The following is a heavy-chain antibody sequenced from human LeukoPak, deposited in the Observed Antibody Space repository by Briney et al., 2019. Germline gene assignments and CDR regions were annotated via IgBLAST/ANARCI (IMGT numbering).Heavy chain of an antibody. CDR3: ARDQDGIVVVVAADYYYYGMDV. CDR2: INPSGGST. D-gene: IGHD2-15*01. V-gene: IGHV1-46*01. J-gene: IGHJ6*02. Sequence: GASVKVSCKASGYTFRSHGISWVRQAPGQGLEWMGIINPSGGSTSYAQKFQGRVTMTRDTSTSTVYMELSSLRSEDTAVYYCARDQDGIVVVVAADYYYYGMDVWGQGTTVTVSS. CDR1: GYTFRSHG.